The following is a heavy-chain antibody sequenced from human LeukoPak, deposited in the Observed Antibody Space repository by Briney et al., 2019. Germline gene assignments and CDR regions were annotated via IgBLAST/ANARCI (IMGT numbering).Heavy chain of an antibody. V-gene: IGHV1-18*01. CDR2: ISAYNGNT. CDR3: ARVGSMDGMDV. Sequence: ASVKVSCKASGGTFNNYAISWVRQAPGQGLEWMGWISAYNGNTNYAQKLQGRVTMTTDTSTSTAYMELRSLRSDDTAVYYCARVGSMDGMDVWGQGTTVTVSS. J-gene: IGHJ6*02. CDR1: GGTFNNYA. D-gene: IGHD2-8*01.